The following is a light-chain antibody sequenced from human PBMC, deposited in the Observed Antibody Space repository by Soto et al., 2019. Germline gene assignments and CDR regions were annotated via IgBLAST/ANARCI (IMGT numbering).Light chain of an antibody. V-gene: IGKV3-15*01. CDR1: QSVSSN. Sequence: EIVMTQSPATLSVSPGERDTLSCRASQSVSSNLAWYQQKPGQAPRLLIYGASTRATGIPARFSGSGSGTEFTLTISSRQSEDFAVYYCQQYNNWPPYTFGQGTKLEIK. J-gene: IGKJ2*01. CDR2: GAS. CDR3: QQYNNWPPYT.